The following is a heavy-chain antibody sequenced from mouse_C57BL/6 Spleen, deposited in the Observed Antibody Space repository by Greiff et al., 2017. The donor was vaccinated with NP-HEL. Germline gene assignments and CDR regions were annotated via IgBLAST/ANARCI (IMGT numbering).Heavy chain of an antibody. V-gene: IGHV1-64*01. CDR1: GYTFTSYW. CDR3: ARGGTTVVADWYFDV. J-gene: IGHJ1*03. CDR2: IHPNSGST. Sequence: VQLQQPGAELVKPGASVKLSCKASGYTFTSYWMHWVKQRPGQGLEWIGMIHPNSGSTNYNEKFKSKAKLTVDKSSSTAYMQLSRLTSEDSAVYYCARGGTTVVADWYFDVWGTGTTGTVSS. D-gene: IGHD1-1*01.